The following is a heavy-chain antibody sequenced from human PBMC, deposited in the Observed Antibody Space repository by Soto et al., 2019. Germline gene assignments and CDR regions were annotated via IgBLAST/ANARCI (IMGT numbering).Heavy chain of an antibody. CDR2: ISTYNTNT. J-gene: IGHJ4*02. CDR1: GERFTTYG. V-gene: IGHV1-18*04. Sequence: ASVKVSCKASGERFTTYGISWVRQAPGQGLEWMGWISTYNTNTNYAPKFQGRLLLTTDTSTTTAHMELRSLRPDDTAVYYCARWAGQVRDYGGPFDYWGQGTLVTVSS. D-gene: IGHD4-17*01. CDR3: ARWAGQVRDYGGPFDY.